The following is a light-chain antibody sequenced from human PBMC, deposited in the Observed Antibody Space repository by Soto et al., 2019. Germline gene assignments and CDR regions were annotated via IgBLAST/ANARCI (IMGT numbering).Light chain of an antibody. CDR2: EVN. J-gene: IGLJ3*02. Sequence: QSALTQPASVSGSPGQSITISCTGTSSDVGGYNYVSWYQQHPGKAPKLMIYEVNNRPSGVSNRFSGSKSGNTASLTISGLQAEYEDDYYCTSYTSSNTPVFGGGTKLTVL. CDR3: TSYTSSNTPV. V-gene: IGLV2-14*01. CDR1: SSDVGGYNY.